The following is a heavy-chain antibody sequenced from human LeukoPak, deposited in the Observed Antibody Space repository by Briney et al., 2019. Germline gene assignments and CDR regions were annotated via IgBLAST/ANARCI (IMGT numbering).Heavy chain of an antibody. CDR1: GGSISSYY. D-gene: IGHD3-10*01. J-gene: IGHJ4*02. Sequence: PSETLSLTCTVSGGSISSYYWSWIRQPAGKGLEWIGSIYYSGSTYYNPSLKSRVTISVDTSKNQFSLNLSSVTAADTAVYYCATSGAMVRGVISGPSDWGQGTLVTVSS. V-gene: IGHV4-59*05. CDR3: ATSGAMVRGVISGPSD. CDR2: IYYSGST.